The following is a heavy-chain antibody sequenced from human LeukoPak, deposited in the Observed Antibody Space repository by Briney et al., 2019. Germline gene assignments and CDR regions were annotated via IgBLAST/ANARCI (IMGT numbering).Heavy chain of an antibody. D-gene: IGHD3-3*01. J-gene: IGHJ6*03. CDR2: IIPIFGTA. CDR1: GYTFTSYG. CDR3: ARDTAWSQYYDFWGGYSVRYYYYMDV. V-gene: IGHV1-69*06. Sequence: SVKVSCKASGYTFTSYGISWVRQAPGQGLEWMGGIIPIFGTANYAQKFQGRVTITADKSTSTAYMELSSLRSEDTAVYYCARDTAWSQYYDFWGGYSVRYYYYMDVWGKGTTVTVSS.